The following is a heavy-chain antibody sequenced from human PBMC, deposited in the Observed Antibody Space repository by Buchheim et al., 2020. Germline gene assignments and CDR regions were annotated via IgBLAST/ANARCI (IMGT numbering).Heavy chain of an antibody. CDR1: GGSISSNSYY. CDR3: ARHSGRYQQLEDFDY. V-gene: IGHV4-39*01. CDR2: IYYSGTT. D-gene: IGHD6-13*01. J-gene: IGHJ4*02. Sequence: QLQLQESGPGLVKPSETLSLTCTVSGGSISSNSYYWGWIRQPPGQGLEWIGTIYYSGTTYYNPSLKSRVTISVDTSKNQFSLKLSSVTAADTAVYYCARHSGRYQQLEDFDYWGQGTL.